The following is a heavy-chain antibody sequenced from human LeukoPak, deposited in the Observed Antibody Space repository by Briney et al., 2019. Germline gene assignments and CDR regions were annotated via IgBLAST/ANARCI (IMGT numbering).Heavy chain of an antibody. CDR2: IYHSGST. Sequence: SETLSLTCTVSGYSISSGYYWGWIRQPPGKGLEWIGSIYHSGSTYYNPSLKSRVTISVDTSKNQFSLKLSSVTAADTAVYYCARVGSGFGESIDYWGQGTLVTVSS. J-gene: IGHJ4*02. CDR1: GYSISSGYY. D-gene: IGHD3-10*01. CDR3: ARVGSGFGESIDY. V-gene: IGHV4-38-2*02.